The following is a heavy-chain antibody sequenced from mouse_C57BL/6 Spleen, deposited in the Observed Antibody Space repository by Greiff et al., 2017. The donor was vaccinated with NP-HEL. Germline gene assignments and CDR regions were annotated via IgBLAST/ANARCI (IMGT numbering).Heavy chain of an antibody. CDR2: IDPGNGHT. V-gene: IGHV14-4*01. J-gene: IGHJ2*01. Sequence: EVQLQQSGAELVRPGASVTLSCTASGFNIKDDYMHWVKQRPEQGLEWIGWIDPGNGHTEYASKFQGKATITADTSSNTAYLQLSSLTSEDTAVYYWTTLAGTRDYWGQGTTLTVSS. D-gene: IGHD4-1*01. CDR3: TTLAGTRDY. CDR1: GFNIKDDY.